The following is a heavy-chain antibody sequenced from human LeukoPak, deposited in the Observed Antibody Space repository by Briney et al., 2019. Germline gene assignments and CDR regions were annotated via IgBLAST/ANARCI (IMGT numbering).Heavy chain of an antibody. Sequence: QTGGSLRLSCAASGFTFSSYGMHWVRQAPGKGLEWVAFIRYDGSNKYYADSVKGRFTISRDNSKNTLYLQMNSLRAEDTAVYYCAKSRYYYDSSGYFDYWGQGTLVTVSS. CDR2: IRYDGSNK. CDR3: AKSRYYYDSSGYFDY. J-gene: IGHJ4*02. CDR1: GFTFSSYG. V-gene: IGHV3-30*02. D-gene: IGHD3-22*01.